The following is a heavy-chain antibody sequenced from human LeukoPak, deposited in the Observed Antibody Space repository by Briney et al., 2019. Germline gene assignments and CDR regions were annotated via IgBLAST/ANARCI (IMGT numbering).Heavy chain of an antibody. J-gene: IGHJ4*02. CDR2: ISSSGRTI. Sequence: GGSLRLSCAASGFTFSSYSMNWVRQAPGKGLEWVSYISSSGRTIYYADSVRGRFTISRDNAKNSLYLQMNGLRAEDTAVYYCARDLYGDYVVDYWGQGTLVTVSS. D-gene: IGHD4-17*01. V-gene: IGHV3-48*01. CDR1: GFTFSSYS. CDR3: ARDLYGDYVVDY.